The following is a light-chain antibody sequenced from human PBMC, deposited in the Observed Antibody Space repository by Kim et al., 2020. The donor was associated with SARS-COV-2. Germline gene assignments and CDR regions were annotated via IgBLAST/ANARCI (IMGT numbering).Light chain of an antibody. CDR2: AAS. CDR3: QQYGSSPPMYF. J-gene: IGKJ2*01. V-gene: IGKV3-20*01. Sequence: EIVLTQSPGTLSLSPGERATLSCRASQSVSSSYLTWYQQKPGQAPRLLIYAASTRATGIPDRFSGSGSGTDFTLTISRLEPEDFAVYYCQQYGSSPPMYFFGQGTKLEI. CDR1: QSVSSSY.